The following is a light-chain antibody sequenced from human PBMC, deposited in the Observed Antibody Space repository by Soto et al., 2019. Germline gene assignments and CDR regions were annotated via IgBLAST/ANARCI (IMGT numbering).Light chain of an antibody. J-gene: IGLJ1*01. Sequence: QSVRTQPASVSGSPGQSIAISCTGTSSDVGGYNSVSWYQQYPGKAPKLMIHDVSNRPSGVSDRFSGSKSGNTASLTISGLQAEDEADYYCSSWTSSSSYVFGSGTKVTVL. CDR1: SSDVGGYNS. V-gene: IGLV2-14*01. CDR3: SSWTSSSSYV. CDR2: DVS.